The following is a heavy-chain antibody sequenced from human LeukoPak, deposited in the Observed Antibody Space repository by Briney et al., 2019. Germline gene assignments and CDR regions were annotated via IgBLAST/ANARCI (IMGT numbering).Heavy chain of an antibody. Sequence: GGSLRLSCAASGFTFSTYWMNWYRQAPGKGLEWVGNINQDASEINYVDSVRGRFTISRDNAKTSLHLQLNSLRAEDTAVYYCATDRDNSDWQKRFDSWGQGTLVTVSS. J-gene: IGHJ4*02. CDR3: ATDRDNSDWQKRFDS. D-gene: IGHD2-21*02. V-gene: IGHV3-7*01. CDR1: GFTFSTYW. CDR2: INQDASEI.